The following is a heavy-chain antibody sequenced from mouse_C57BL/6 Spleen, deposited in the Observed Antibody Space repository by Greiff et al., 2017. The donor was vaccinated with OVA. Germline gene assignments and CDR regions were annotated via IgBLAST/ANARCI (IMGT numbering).Heavy chain of an antibody. Sequence: VKLMESGPELVKPGASVKISCKASGYAFSSSWMNWVKQRPGKGLEWIGRIYPGDGDTNYNGKFKGKATLTADKSSSTAYMQLSSLTSEDSAVYVCARATAQAPWFAYWGQGTLVTVSA. D-gene: IGHD3-2*02. J-gene: IGHJ3*01. V-gene: IGHV1-82*01. CDR1: GYAFSSSW. CDR2: IYPGDGDT. CDR3: ARATAQAPWFAY.